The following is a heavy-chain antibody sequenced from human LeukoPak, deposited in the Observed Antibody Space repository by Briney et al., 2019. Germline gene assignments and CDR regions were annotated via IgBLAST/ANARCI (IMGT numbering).Heavy chain of an antibody. Sequence: PSETLSLTCTVSGGSVSSGSHYWSWIRQPPGKGLEWIGEINHSGSTNYNPSLKSRVTISVDTSKNQFSLKLSSVTAADTAVYYCAREGVGRFGCSGGSCYQRDFYYGMDVWSQGTTVTVSS. D-gene: IGHD2-15*01. CDR1: GGSVSSGSHY. V-gene: IGHV4-39*07. J-gene: IGHJ6*02. CDR3: AREGVGRFGCSGGSCYQRDFYYGMDV. CDR2: INHSGST.